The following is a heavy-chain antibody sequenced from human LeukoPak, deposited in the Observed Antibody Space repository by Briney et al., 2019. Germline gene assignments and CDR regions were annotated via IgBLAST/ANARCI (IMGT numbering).Heavy chain of an antibody. V-gene: IGHV4-34*01. D-gene: IGHD1-26*01. CDR3: ARADSGSYYRTDY. CDR1: GGSISSYY. Sequence: SETLSLTCTVSGGSISSYYWSWIRQPPGKGLEWIGEINHSGSTNYNPSLKSRVTISVDTSKNQFSLKLSSVTAADTAVYYCARADSGSYYRTDYWGQGTLVTVSS. CDR2: INHSGST. J-gene: IGHJ4*02.